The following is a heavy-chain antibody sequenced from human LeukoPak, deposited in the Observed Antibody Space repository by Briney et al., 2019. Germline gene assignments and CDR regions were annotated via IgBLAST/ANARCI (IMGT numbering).Heavy chain of an antibody. CDR1: GFIFSIYG. V-gene: IGHV3-23*01. CDR3: AKFNPRWWGLQGPHFDY. J-gene: IGHJ4*02. Sequence: PGGSLRLSCAASGFIFSIYGMSWVRQAPGKGLEWVAGISGSGGSTYYADSVKGRFTISRDNSKTTVYLQMNSLRAEDSAVYYCAKFNPRWWGLQGPHFDYWGQGIQVTVSS. D-gene: IGHD2-21*02. CDR2: ISGSGGST.